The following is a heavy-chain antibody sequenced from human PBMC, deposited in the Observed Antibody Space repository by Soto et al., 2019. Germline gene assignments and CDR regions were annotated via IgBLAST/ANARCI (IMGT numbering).Heavy chain of an antibody. CDR3: ARDLWLVLRRTIPGYGMDV. V-gene: IGHV1-46*01. D-gene: IGHD6-19*01. J-gene: IGHJ6*02. CDR2: INPSGGST. Sequence: ASVKVSCKASGYTFTSYYMHWVRQAPGQGLEWMGIINPSGGSTSYAQKFQGRVTMTRDTSTSTVYMELSSLRSEDTAVYYCARDLWLVLRRTIPGYGMDVWGQGTTVTVSS. CDR1: GYTFTSYY.